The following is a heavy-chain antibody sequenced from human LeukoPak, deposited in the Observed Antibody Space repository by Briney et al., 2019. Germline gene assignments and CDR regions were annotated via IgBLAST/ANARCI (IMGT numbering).Heavy chain of an antibody. V-gene: IGHV3-33*01. Sequence: GGSLRLSCTASGFTFSNHGLHWVRQAPGKGLEWMALIWYDGSKRYYADSVQGRFTISRDDSKNTLFLQMNSLRAEDTAVYYCARGGIITSYAFEIWGQGAMVTVSS. CDR3: ARGGIITSYAFEI. D-gene: IGHD1-26*01. CDR2: IWYDGSKR. CDR1: GFTFSNHG. J-gene: IGHJ3*02.